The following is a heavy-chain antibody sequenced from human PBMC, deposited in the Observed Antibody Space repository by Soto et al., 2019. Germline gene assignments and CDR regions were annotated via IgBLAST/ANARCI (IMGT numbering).Heavy chain of an antibody. V-gene: IGHV6-1*01. CDR1: WYRVSNNIAA. CDR2: TYYRSKWYN. CDR3: AREYQLLDGLIDY. J-gene: IGHJ4*02. D-gene: IGHD2-2*01. Sequence: PSQTLSLTCSLPWYRVSNNIAAWNRIRQSPSRGLEWLGRTYYRSKWYNDYAVSVKSRITINPDTSKNQFSLQLNSVTPEDTAVYYCAREYQLLDGLIDYWGQGTLVTVSS.